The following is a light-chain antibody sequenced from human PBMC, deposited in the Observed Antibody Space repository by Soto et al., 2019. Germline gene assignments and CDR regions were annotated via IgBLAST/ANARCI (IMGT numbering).Light chain of an antibody. CDR3: QQSYITPWT. Sequence: DIQMTQSPSSLSTSVGDRVSITCRASQSIGNYLNWYQQKPGKVPKLLIYAASRLQSGVPSRFSGSGSGTDFTLTIISLQPEDFATYFCQQSYITPWTFGQGTKVDI. V-gene: IGKV1-39*01. J-gene: IGKJ1*01. CDR2: AAS. CDR1: QSIGNY.